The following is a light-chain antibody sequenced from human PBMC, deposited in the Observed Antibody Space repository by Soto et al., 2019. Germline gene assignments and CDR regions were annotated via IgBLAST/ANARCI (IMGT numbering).Light chain of an antibody. V-gene: IGLV2-14*01. CDR2: DVS. CDR3: SSYTNINTHV. CDR1: SSDIGGYKY. J-gene: IGLJ1*01. Sequence: QSVLTQPASVSGSPGQSTTISCTGTSSDIGGYKYVSWYQQNPDKAPKLMIYDVSYRPSGVSDRFSGSKSGNTASLTISGLQAEDEADYYCSSYTNINTHVFGTGTKVTVL.